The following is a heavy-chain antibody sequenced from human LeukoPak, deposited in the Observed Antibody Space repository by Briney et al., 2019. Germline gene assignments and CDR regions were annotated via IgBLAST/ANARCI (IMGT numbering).Heavy chain of an antibody. Sequence: GESLKISCKASGYSFASYWIGWVRQMSGKGLEWMAIIHPNDGSSIYSPSFEGQVTISADKSINTAYLEWSTPKASDTAIYYCARHNNWAFDYWDRGTLLTVSS. CDR1: GYSFASYW. V-gene: IGHV5-51*01. D-gene: IGHD2/OR15-2a*01. J-gene: IGHJ4*02. CDR2: IHPNDGSS. CDR3: ARHNNWAFDY.